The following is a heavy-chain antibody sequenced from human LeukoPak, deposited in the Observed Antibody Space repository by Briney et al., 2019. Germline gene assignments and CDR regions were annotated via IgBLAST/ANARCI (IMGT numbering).Heavy chain of an antibody. CDR2: VYHSGST. V-gene: IGHV4-39*07. CDR3: ARDKLVFTTTSFEDYYYYMDV. D-gene: IGHD1-1*01. Sequence: PSETLSLTCTVSGGSISSSSYYWGWIRQPPGKGLEWIGSVYHSGSTYYNPSLKSRVTISVDTSKNQFSLKLSSVTAADTAVYYCARDKLVFTTTSFEDYYYYMDVWGKGTTVTVSS. J-gene: IGHJ6*03. CDR1: GGSISSSSYY.